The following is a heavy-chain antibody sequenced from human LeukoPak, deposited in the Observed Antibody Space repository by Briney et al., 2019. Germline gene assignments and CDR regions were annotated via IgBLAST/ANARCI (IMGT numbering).Heavy chain of an antibody. CDR3: ARVLSGAFDI. CDR1: GGTFSSYA. D-gene: IGHD3-16*02. Sequence: SVKVSCKASGGTFSSYAISWVRQAPGQGLEWMGGIIPIFGTANYAQKFQGRVTITADESTSTAYMELSSPRSEDTAVYYCARVLSGAFDIWGQGTMVTVSS. V-gene: IGHV1-69*13. CDR2: IIPIFGTA. J-gene: IGHJ3*02.